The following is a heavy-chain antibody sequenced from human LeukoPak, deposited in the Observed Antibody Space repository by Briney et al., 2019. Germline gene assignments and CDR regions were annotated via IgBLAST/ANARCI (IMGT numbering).Heavy chain of an antibody. V-gene: IGHV1-18*01. CDR3: ARESHETREDY. CDR1: GYTFTSYG. D-gene: IGHD1-1*01. J-gene: IGHJ4*02. Sequence: ASVKVSCKASGYTFTSYGISWVRQAPGQGLEWMGWISAYNGNTNYAQKLQGRVTMTTDTYTSTAYMELRSLRSDDTAMYYCARESHETREDYWGQGTLVTVSS. CDR2: ISAYNGNT.